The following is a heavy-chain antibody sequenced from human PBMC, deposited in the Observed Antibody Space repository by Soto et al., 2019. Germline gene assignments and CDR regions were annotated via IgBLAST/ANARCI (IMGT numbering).Heavy chain of an antibody. CDR1: VYTFTTFA. V-gene: IGHV1-3*01. J-gene: IGHJ4*02. CDR2: INAGSGYT. CDR3: ARDRVSLAMFGVPVGVFKN. D-gene: IGHD3-3*01. Sequence: ASVKVSCKASVYTFTTFAMHWVRQAPGQRPEWLGWINAGSGYTKYSQNFQDRVTISSDKSASTAYMELSSLRSGDTAIYYCARDRVSLAMFGVPVGVFKNWGQGTLVTVSS.